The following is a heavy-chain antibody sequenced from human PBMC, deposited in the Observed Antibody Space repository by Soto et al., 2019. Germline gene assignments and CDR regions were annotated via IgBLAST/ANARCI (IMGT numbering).Heavy chain of an antibody. V-gene: IGHV1-69*13. J-gene: IGHJ6*02. Sequence: ASVKVSCKASGGTISNYAINWVRQAPGQGLEWMGVIIPIFGTTNYAQKFQGRVTITADESTNTVHMELSSLRSEDTAVYYCASGSAAGPSTYYYYGMDVWGQGTTVTVSS. CDR1: GGTISNYA. CDR2: IIPIFGTT. CDR3: ASGSAAGPSTYYYYGMDV. D-gene: IGHD6-13*01.